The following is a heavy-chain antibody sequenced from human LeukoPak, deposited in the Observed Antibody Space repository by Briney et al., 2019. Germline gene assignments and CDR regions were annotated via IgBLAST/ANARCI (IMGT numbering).Heavy chain of an antibody. D-gene: IGHD4-23*01. CDR2: ISSSSSYI. CDR3: ARGEHYGGNKSDY. CDR1: GFTFSSYS. V-gene: IGHV3-21*01. J-gene: IGHJ4*02. Sequence: GGSLRLSRAASGFTFSSYSMNWVRQAPGKGLEWVSSISSSSSYIYYADSVKGRFTISRDNARNSLYLQMNSLRAEDTAVYYCARGEHYGGNKSDYWGQGTLVTVSS.